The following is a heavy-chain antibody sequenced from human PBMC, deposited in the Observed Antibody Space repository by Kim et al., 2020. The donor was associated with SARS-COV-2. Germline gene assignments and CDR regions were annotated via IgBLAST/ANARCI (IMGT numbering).Heavy chain of an antibody. CDR1: GFTFRTYA. J-gene: IGHJ4*02. CDR3: ASFTGTTGFDN. Sequence: GGSLRLSCAASGFTFRTYAMSWVRQAPGKGLDWVSGISDNGDTTYYADSVKGRFTISRDNSKNTLFLQMNTLRAEDTAVYFCASFTGTTGFDNWGQGTLVTVSS. D-gene: IGHD1-7*01. CDR2: ISDNGDTT. V-gene: IGHV3-23*01.